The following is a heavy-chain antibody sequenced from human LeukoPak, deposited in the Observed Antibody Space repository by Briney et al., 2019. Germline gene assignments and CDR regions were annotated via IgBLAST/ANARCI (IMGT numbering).Heavy chain of an antibody. J-gene: IGHJ5*02. D-gene: IGHD3-10*01. V-gene: IGHV1-18*01. Sequence: ASVKVSCKASGYTLTSYGISWVRQAPGPRREWMGWISAYNGNTNYAQKLQGRVTMTTDTSTSTAYMELRSLRSDDTAVYYCARDMYYYSRTGFDPWGQGTLVTVSS. CDR3: ARDMYYYSRTGFDP. CDR2: ISAYNGNT. CDR1: GYTLTSYG.